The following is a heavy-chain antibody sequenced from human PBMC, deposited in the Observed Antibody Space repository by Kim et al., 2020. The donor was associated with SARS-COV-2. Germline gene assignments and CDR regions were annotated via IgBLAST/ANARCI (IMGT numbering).Heavy chain of an antibody. CDR3: ARGVAVAPHYYYHYGMDV. D-gene: IGHD6-19*01. Sequence: GGSLRLSCAASDFTFNTYWMTWVRQAPGKGLEWVANIKQDAYETYYVDSVKGRFTISRDNAKNLLYLQMNSLRAEDTAVYYCARGVAVAPHYYYHYGMDVWSQGTKVNVSS. CDR2: IKQDAYET. V-gene: IGHV3-7*03. CDR1: DFTFNTYW. J-gene: IGHJ6*02.